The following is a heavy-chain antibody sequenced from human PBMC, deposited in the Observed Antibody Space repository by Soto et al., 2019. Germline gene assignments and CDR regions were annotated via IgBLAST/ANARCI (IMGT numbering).Heavy chain of an antibody. CDR2: IYYSGST. J-gene: IGHJ4*02. CDR3: GRHVERAVAYYFDY. CDR1: GGSISSYY. D-gene: IGHD6-19*01. Sequence: SETLSLTCTVSGGSISSYYWSWIRQPPGKGLEWIGYIYYSGSTNYNPSLKSRVTISVDTSKNQFSLKLSSVTAADTAVYYCGRHVERAVAYYFDYWGQGTLVPVSS. V-gene: IGHV4-59*08.